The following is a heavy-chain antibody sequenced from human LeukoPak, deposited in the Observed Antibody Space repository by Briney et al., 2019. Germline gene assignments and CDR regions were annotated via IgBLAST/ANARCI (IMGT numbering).Heavy chain of an antibody. CDR1: GFTFSSSE. J-gene: IGHJ5*02. D-gene: IGHD1-26*01. V-gene: IGHV3-48*03. CDR2: ISSSGATI. Sequence: GGSLRLSCAASGFTFSSSEMNWVRQAPGKGLEWVSYISSSGATIYYADSVKSRFTISRDNGKNSLYLQMNSLRAEDTAVYYCARGWRTGSSWGQGTLVTVSS. CDR3: ARGWRTGSS.